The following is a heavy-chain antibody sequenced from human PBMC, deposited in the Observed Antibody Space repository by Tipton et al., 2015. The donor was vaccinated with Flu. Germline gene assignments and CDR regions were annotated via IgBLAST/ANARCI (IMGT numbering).Heavy chain of an antibody. J-gene: IGHJ6*03. V-gene: IGHV4-4*07. CDR3: ARGYYDFWSGTGYYYMDV. Sequence: TLSLTCTVSGGSISRHYWSWVRQPAGKGLELIGRIYTSGSTNYNPSLKSRVSMSLDTSKNQFSLNLSSVTAADTAVYYCARGYYDFWSGTGYYYMDVWGKGTTVTVSS. D-gene: IGHD3-3*01. CDR1: GGSISRHY. CDR2: IYTSGST.